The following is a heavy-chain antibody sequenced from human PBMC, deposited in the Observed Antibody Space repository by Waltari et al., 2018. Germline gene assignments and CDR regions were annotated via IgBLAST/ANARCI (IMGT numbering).Heavy chain of an antibody. CDR1: GYTCTSYA. V-gene: IGHV1-3*01. D-gene: IGHD3-16*01. CDR2: INAGNGNT. CDR3: ARDGDGPPHGLNWFDP. J-gene: IGHJ5*02. Sequence: QVQLVQPGAEVKNPGASGKASWKASGYTCTSYARHSVRQAPGQRLEWMGWINAGNGNTKYSQKFQGRVTITRDTSASTAYMELSSLRSEDTAVYYCARDGDGPPHGLNWFDPWGQGTLVTVSS.